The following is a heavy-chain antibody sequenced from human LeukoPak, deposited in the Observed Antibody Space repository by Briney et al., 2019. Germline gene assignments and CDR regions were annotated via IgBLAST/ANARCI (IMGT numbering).Heavy chain of an antibody. CDR3: AKVSRYFDWLLSAFDY. CDR2: IYYSGST. Sequence: SETLTLTCTVSGGSISSYYWSWIRQPPGKGLEWIGYIYYSGSTNYNPSLKSRVTISVDTSKNQFSLKLSSVTAADTAVYYCAKVSRYFDWLLSAFDYWGQGTLVTVSS. J-gene: IGHJ4*02. CDR1: GGSISSYY. V-gene: IGHV4-59*01. D-gene: IGHD3-9*01.